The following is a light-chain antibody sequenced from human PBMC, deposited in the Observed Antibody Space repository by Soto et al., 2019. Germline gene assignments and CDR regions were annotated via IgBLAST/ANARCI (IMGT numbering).Light chain of an antibody. CDR3: MQALQTAWT. CDR1: QSLLHSNGYNY. Sequence: DIVMTQSPLSLPVTPGEPASISCRSSQSLLHSNGYNYLDWYLQKPGQSPQLLIYLGSNRASGVPDWVSGSGSGTDFTLKISRVEAEDVGVYYCMQALQTAWTFGQGTKVEIK. J-gene: IGKJ1*01. V-gene: IGKV2-28*01. CDR2: LGS.